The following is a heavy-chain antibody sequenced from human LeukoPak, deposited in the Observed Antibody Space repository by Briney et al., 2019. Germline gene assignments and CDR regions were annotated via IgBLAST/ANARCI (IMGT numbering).Heavy chain of an antibody. CDR3: ARGPIIAGGSLFHY. J-gene: IGHJ4*02. CDR1: GGTLGGGRFY. V-gene: IGHV4-61*01. D-gene: IGHD1-26*01. Sequence: PSDTLSLTCTVSGGTLGGGRFYWGWNRPSPGKELEWIRRAYFSGRTNSNTSHKSRATITVATARNPFSVQLTSVTAAATVVYCCARGPIIAGGSLFHYWGQGTLITVSS. CDR2: AYFSGRT.